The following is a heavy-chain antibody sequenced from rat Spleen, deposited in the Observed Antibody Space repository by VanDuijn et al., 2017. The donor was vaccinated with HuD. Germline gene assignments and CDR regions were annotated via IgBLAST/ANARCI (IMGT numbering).Heavy chain of an antibody. CDR1: GFTFDNYY. V-gene: IGHV5-25*01. D-gene: IGHD1-11*01. Sequence: EVQLVESGGGLVQPGRSMKLSCAASGFTFDNYYMAWVRQAPAKGLEWVASISTGGGNTYYRDSVKGRFTISRDLAKSTRFLQMDSLRSEDTATYYCARPTEGIAWFVYWGQGTLVTVSS. CDR2: ISTGGGNT. CDR3: ARPTEGIAWFVY. J-gene: IGHJ3*01.